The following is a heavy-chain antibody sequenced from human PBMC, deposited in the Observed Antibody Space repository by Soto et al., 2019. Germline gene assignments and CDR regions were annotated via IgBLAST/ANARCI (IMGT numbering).Heavy chain of an antibody. V-gene: IGHV3-30*18. CDR3: AKSRDYGVLIGS. CDR1: GFIFSDYG. J-gene: IGHJ4*02. D-gene: IGHD3-16*01. Sequence: GGSLRLSCEASGFIFSDYGMHWVRQAPGKGLEWVAMISYDVSNEYYGDSVKGRFTISRDNSKNTVYLQMNTLRPEDTGVYYCAKSRDYGVLIGSWGQGTLVTVSS. CDR2: ISYDVSNE.